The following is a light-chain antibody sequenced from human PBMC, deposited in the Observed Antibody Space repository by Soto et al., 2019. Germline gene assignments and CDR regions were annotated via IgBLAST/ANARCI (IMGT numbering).Light chain of an antibody. CDR2: GAS. Sequence: EIVMTQSPATLSVSPGERATLSCRASQSVSSNLAWYQQKPGQAPRLLIYGASTRATGIPERFSGIGSGTEFTLSIRSLHSEDLAVYYCQQYDNWLRTFDQETKLEIK. V-gene: IGKV3-15*01. CDR3: QQYDNWLRT. J-gene: IGKJ2*01. CDR1: QSVSSN.